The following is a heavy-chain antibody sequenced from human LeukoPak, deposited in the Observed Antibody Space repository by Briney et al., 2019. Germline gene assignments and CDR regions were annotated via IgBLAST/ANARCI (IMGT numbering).Heavy chain of an antibody. V-gene: IGHV3-7*01. D-gene: IGHD2-8*01. Sequence: GGSLRLSCAASGFTFSNYWMRWVRQAPGKGLEWVASIHQHGNEKYFVDFVRGRCTISRDNAKNSLYLQMSSLRAEDTAVYYCATLNGPLFEYWGQGTLVTVSS. J-gene: IGHJ4*02. CDR1: GFTFSNYW. CDR2: IHQHGNEK. CDR3: ATLNGPLFEY.